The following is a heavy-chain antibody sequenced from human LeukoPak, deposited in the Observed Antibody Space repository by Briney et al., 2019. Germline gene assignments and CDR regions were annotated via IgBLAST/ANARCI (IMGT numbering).Heavy chain of an antibody. CDR3: AKDQPLSSSSEPDY. V-gene: IGHV3-23*01. D-gene: IGHD6-6*01. Sequence: PGGSLRLSCAASGFTFSSYAMSWVRQAPGKGLDWVSAIIGSGGSTYYADSVKGRFTISRDNYKNTLYLQMNSLRAEDTAVYYCAKDQPLSSSSEPDYWGQGTLVTVSS. J-gene: IGHJ4*02. CDR1: GFTFSSYA. CDR2: IIGSGGST.